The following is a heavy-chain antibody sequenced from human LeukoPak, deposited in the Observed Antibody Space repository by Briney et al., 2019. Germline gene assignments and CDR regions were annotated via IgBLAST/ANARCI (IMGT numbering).Heavy chain of an antibody. CDR1: GYSFTSYW. J-gene: IGHJ4*02. D-gene: IGHD6-13*01. Sequence: GESLKISCKGSGYSFTSYWIGWVRQMPRKGLEWMGIIYPGDSDTRYSTSFQGQVTISAAKSISTAYLQWSSLKASDTATYYCARHLTEAAAGSNFDYWGQGTLVTVSS. CDR3: ARHLTEAAAGSNFDY. CDR2: IYPGDSDT. V-gene: IGHV5-51*01.